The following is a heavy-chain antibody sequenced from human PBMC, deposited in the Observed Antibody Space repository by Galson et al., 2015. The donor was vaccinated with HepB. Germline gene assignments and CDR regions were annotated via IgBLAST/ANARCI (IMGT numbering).Heavy chain of an antibody. Sequence: SLRLSCAASGFTFSNYSMNWVRQAPGKGLEWISFISSSRIYTSRAVSVEGRFTISRDNAKNLLYLQMNSLRAEDTAVYYCARGTGYSYGTFDYWGQGTLVSVSS. J-gene: IGHJ4*02. CDR3: ARGTGYSYGTFDY. CDR1: GFTFSNYS. D-gene: IGHD5-18*01. V-gene: IGHV3-21*01. CDR2: ISSSRIYT.